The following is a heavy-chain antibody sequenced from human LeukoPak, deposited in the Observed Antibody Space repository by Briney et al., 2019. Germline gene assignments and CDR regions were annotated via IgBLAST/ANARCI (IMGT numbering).Heavy chain of an antibody. Sequence: GGSLRLSCAASGFTFSSYGMHWVRQAPGKGLEWVAVISYDGSNKYYADSVKGRFTISRDNSKNTLYLQMNSLRAEDTAVYYCAKNLIGYSSSWYQPNFDLWGQGTLVTVSS. D-gene: IGHD6-13*01. V-gene: IGHV3-30*18. J-gene: IGHJ5*02. CDR2: ISYDGSNK. CDR3: AKNLIGYSSSWYQPNFDL. CDR1: GFTFSSYG.